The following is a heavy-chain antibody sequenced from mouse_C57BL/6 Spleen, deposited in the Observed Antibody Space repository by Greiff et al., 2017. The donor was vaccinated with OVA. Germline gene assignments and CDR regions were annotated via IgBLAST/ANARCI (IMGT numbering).Heavy chain of an antibody. J-gene: IGHJ2*01. Sequence: VKLQESGAELVKPGASVKISCKASGYAFSSYWMNWVKQRPGKGLEWIGQIYPGDGDTNYNGKFKGKATLTADKSSSTAYMQLSSLTSEDSAVYFCSRSRGAAQAHYWGQGTTLTVSS. V-gene: IGHV1-80*01. CDR2: IYPGDGDT. CDR1: GYAFSSYW. D-gene: IGHD3-2*02. CDR3: SRSRGAAQAHY.